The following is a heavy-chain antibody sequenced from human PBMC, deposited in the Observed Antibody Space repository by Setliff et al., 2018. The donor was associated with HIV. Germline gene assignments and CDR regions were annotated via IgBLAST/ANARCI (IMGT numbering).Heavy chain of an antibody. D-gene: IGHD6-6*01. CDR1: GGSISSSGYY. CDR2: IYYSGST. Sequence: SETLSLTCTVSGGSISSSGYYWGWIRQPPGKGLEWIGTIYYSGSTYSNPSLKSRVTMSVDTSKNQFSLKLISVTAADTAVYYCARRKYSSSSPPFDYWGQGTLVTVSS. J-gene: IGHJ4*02. V-gene: IGHV4-39*01. CDR3: ARRKYSSSSPPFDY.